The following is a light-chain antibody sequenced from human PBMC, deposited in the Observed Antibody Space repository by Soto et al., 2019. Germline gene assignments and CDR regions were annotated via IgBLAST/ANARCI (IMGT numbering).Light chain of an antibody. J-gene: IGKJ4*01. CDR3: QQYKNWPPLT. Sequence: EIVMTQSPATLSVSPGETATLSCRASQSVSYNLACDQHKPDQGPRLLIYGAFTRSTGIPARFIGSGSGTEFTLTISSLPSEDFAVYYCQQYKNWPPLTIGGGTKVEIK. V-gene: IGKV3-15*01. CDR2: GAF. CDR1: QSVSYN.